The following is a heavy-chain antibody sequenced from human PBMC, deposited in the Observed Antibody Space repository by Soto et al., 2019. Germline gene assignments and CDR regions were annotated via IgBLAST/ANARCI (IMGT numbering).Heavy chain of an antibody. CDR2: ISWDGGST. J-gene: IGHJ4*02. D-gene: IGHD2-8*01. CDR1: GFTFDDYT. Sequence: WGSLRLSCAASGFTFDDYTMHWVRQAPGKGLEWVSLISWDGGSTYYADSVKGRFTISRDNSKNSLYLQMNSLRTEDTALYYCAKDTPYCTNGVCYPDGFDYWGQGTLVTVSS. V-gene: IGHV3-43*01. CDR3: AKDTPYCTNGVCYPDGFDY.